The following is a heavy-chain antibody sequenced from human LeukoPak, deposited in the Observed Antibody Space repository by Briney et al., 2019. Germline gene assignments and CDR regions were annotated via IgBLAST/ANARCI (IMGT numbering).Heavy chain of an antibody. Sequence: SQTLSLTCAISGDSVSSNSATWNWIRQSPSRGLEWLGRTLYRSKWHNDYAASVKSRVIVNPDTPKNQFSLQLNSVTPEDTAVYYCARSPVGSDWFDPWGQGTLVTVSS. J-gene: IGHJ5*02. D-gene: IGHD2-15*01. CDR3: ARSPVGSDWFDP. V-gene: IGHV6-1*01. CDR2: TLYRSKWHN. CDR1: GDSVSSNSAT.